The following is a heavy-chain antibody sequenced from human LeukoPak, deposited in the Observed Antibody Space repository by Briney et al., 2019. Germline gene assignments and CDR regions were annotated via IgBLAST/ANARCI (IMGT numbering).Heavy chain of an antibody. CDR2: VYRSGST. Sequence: SETPSLTCVVSGYSISSGYHWGWIRQPPGEGLEWIGRVYRSGSTYYNPSLKSRVTISVDTSKNQISLKVRFVTAADTAVYYCARHVAYDFWSDSKYYFDYWGQGTLVTVSS. D-gene: IGHD3-3*01. V-gene: IGHV4-38-2*01. CDR1: GYSISSGYH. J-gene: IGHJ4*02. CDR3: ARHVAYDFWSDSKYYFDY.